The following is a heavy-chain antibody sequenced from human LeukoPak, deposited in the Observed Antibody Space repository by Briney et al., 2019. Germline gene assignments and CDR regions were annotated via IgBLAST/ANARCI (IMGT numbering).Heavy chain of an antibody. Sequence: GGSLRLSCAASGFTFSSYEMNWVRQAPGKGLEWVSCISSSGSTIYYADSVKGRFTISRDNAKNSLYLQMNSLRAEDTAVYYCARGEYSSGWYGYWGQGTLVTVSS. J-gene: IGHJ4*02. CDR3: ARGEYSSGWYGY. D-gene: IGHD6-19*01. V-gene: IGHV3-48*03. CDR1: GFTFSSYE. CDR2: ISSSGSTI.